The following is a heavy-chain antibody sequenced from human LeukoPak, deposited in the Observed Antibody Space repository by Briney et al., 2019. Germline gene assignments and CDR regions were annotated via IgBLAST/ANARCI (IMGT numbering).Heavy chain of an antibody. CDR1: GFTFSSYA. CDR2: ISYDGSNK. CDR3: ARDSSSYAYYFDY. V-gene: IGHV3-30-3*01. Sequence: PGGSLRLSCAASGFTFSSYAMHWVRQAPGKGLEWVAVISYDGSNKYYADSVKGRFTISRDNSKNTLYLQMNSLGAEDTAVYYCARDSSSYAYYFDYWGQGTLVTVSS. J-gene: IGHJ4*02. D-gene: IGHD6-13*01.